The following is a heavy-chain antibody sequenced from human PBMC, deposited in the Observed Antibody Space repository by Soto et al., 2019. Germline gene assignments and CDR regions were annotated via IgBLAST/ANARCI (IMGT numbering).Heavy chain of an antibody. J-gene: IGHJ4*02. V-gene: IGHV4-4*02. D-gene: IGHD1-7*01. CDR3: ASRDPGTSVDY. CDR2: IYRTGST. CDR1: GGSFTSNNW. Sequence: QVQLQESGPGLVKPSGTLSLTYAVSGGSFTSNNWWPWFRHPPGQGLEWIGEIYRTGSTNYNPSCKSRVTISLDKAENQFSLKVTSLTAADTAVYYFASRDPGTSVDYWGQGTLVTVSS.